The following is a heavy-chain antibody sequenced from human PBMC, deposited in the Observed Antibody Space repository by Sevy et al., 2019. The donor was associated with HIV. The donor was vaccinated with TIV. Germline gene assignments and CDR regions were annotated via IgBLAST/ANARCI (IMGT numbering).Heavy chain of an antibody. CDR3: AKDRVWELGDAFDI. D-gene: IGHD1-26*01. V-gene: IGHV3-23*01. Sequence: GGSLRLSCAASGFTFSSYAMSWVRQAPGKGLEWVSGMSGSGGSTYYADSVKGRFAISRDNSKNTLYPQMNSLRAEDTAVYYCAKDRVWELGDAFDIWGQGTMVTVSS. CDR2: MSGSGGST. J-gene: IGHJ3*02. CDR1: GFTFSSYA.